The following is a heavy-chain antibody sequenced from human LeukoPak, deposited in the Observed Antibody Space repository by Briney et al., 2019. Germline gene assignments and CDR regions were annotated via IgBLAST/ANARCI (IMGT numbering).Heavy chain of an antibody. CDR2: ISGAGGST. D-gene: IGHD3-10*01. J-gene: IGHJ4*02. CDR1: GFTFSSCA. Sequence: GGSLRLSCAASGFTFSSCAMSWVRQAPGKGLEWVSAISGAGGSTYYADSVKGRFTISRDNSKNTLYLQMNSLRAEDTAVYYCAKTDRGSGLADYFHYWGQGTLVTVSS. V-gene: IGHV3-23*01. CDR3: AKTDRGSGLADYFHY.